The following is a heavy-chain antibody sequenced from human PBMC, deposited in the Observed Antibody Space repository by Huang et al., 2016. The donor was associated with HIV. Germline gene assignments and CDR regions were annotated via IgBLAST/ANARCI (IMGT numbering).Heavy chain of an antibody. CDR1: GFTFSSYW. J-gene: IGHJ2*01. CDR2: SNGDGSST. Sequence: EVQLVESGGGLVQPGGSLRLSCAASGFTFSSYWMHWVRQAPGKGVVWVSRSNGDGSSTNDADSVKGRFTISRDNAKNTLYVQVNSLRAEDTAVYYCARGTRLTGLWYFDLWGRGTLVIVSS. V-gene: IGHV3-74*01. D-gene: IGHD7-27*01. CDR3: ARGTRLTGLWYFDL.